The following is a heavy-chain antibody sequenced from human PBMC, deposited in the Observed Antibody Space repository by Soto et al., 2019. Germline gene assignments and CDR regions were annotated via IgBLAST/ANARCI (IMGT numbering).Heavy chain of an antibody. J-gene: IGHJ4*02. Sequence: QVQLVESGGGVVQPGRSLRLSCAASRFTFRNYGMHWVRHAPGKGLEWLAVIWYDGSNNYYTDFVKGRFSISRDNSKNTLYMQMNSMRDDKKGIYDCASQTPSADGDYACPDYWGQGTLVTVSS. CDR1: RFTFRNYG. D-gene: IGHD4-17*01. V-gene: IGHV3-33*01. CDR3: ASQTPSADGDYACPDY. CDR2: IWYDGSNN.